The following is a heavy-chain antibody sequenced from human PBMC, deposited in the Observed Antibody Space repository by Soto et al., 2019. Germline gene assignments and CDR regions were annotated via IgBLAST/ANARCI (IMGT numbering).Heavy chain of an antibody. CDR3: ARSAPFGIYAITPVEF. Sequence: GASVKVSCKTSGYTFTTFGISWVRQAPGQGLEWVGWISANNGNTKYSQKFQGRVSLTTETSANTAYMELRSLRSDDTAVYFCARSAPFGIYAITPVEFWGQGTLVTVSS. J-gene: IGHJ4*02. CDR2: ISANNGNT. V-gene: IGHV1-18*01. D-gene: IGHD3-16*01. CDR1: GYTFTTFG.